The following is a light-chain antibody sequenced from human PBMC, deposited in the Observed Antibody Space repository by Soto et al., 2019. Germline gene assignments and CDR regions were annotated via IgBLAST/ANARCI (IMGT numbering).Light chain of an antibody. J-gene: IGKJ1*01. V-gene: IGKV3-11*01. CDR2: DAS. CDR1: ESVGSF. CDR3: QQRNNWSWT. Sequence: EIALTQSPATLSLSPVEALTLSFRASESVGSFLAWYQQKPGQAPRLLIYDASNRATGIPARFSGSGSGTDFTLVISSLEPEDFAVYYCQQRNNWSWTFGQGTKVDIK.